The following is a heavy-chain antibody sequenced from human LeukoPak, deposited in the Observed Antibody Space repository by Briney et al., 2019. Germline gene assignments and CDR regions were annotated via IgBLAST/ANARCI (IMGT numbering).Heavy chain of an antibody. D-gene: IGHD4-17*01. CDR3: ARDPTTVTKGLDI. CDR1: DASFNTHY. CDR2: ISYGGST. V-gene: IGHV4-59*11. J-gene: IGHJ3*02. Sequence: SETLSLTCTVSDASFNTHYWTWIRQPPGKGLEWIGYISYGGSTNYNPSLKSRVTISVDTSKNQFFLRLTSLTAADTAVYYCARDPTTVTKGLDIWGQGTMVTVSS.